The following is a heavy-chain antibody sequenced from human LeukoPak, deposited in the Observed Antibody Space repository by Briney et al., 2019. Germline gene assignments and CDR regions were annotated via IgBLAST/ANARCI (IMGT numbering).Heavy chain of an antibody. V-gene: IGHV4-30-4*01. CDR1: GGSISSGDYY. J-gene: IGHJ3*02. CDR3: ARFTVGALGAFDI. D-gene: IGHD1-26*01. Sequence: SQTLSLTCTVSGGSISSGDYYWSWIRQPPGKGLEWIGYIYYSGSTYYNPSLKSRVTISVDTSKNQSSLKLSSVTAADTAVYYCARFTVGALGAFDIWGQGTMVTVSS. CDR2: IYYSGST.